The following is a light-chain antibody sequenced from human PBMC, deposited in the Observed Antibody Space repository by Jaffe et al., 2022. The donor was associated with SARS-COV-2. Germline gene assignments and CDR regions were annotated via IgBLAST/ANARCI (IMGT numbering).Light chain of an antibody. J-gene: IGLJ2*01. CDR1: ILGDKY. Sequence: SYELTQPPSVSVSPRQTASITCSGDILGDKYVYWYQQKPGQSPVVVIYQDNMRPSGIPERFSGSNSGNTATLIISGTQAMDEADYYCQAWDSSSGVIIGGGTKLTVL. CDR3: QAWDSSSGVI. V-gene: IGLV3-1*01. CDR2: QDN.